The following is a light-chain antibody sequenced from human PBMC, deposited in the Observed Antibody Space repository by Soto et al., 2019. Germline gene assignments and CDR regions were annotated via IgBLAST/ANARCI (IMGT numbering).Light chain of an antibody. Sequence: EIVLTQSPATLSLSPGERATLSCRASQSVSSYLAWYQQKPGQAPRLLIYDASNRANGIPARFSGSGSGTDFTLIISSLEPEDFAVYYCQQRSNWPPYTFGQGTKLEIK. CDR3: QQRSNWPPYT. CDR1: QSVSSY. J-gene: IGKJ2*01. CDR2: DAS. V-gene: IGKV3-11*01.